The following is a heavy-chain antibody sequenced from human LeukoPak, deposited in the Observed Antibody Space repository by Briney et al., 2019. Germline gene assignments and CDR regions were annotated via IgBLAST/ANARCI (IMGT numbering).Heavy chain of an antibody. Sequence: GGSLRLSCAASGFTFSSYGMHWVRQAPGKGLEWVAVISYDGSNKYYADSVKGRFTISRDNSKNTLYLQMNSLRAEDTAVYYCAKVVGAVADNWFDPWGQGTLVTVSS. CDR1: GFTFSSYG. CDR2: ISYDGSNK. J-gene: IGHJ5*02. V-gene: IGHV3-30*18. D-gene: IGHD6-19*01. CDR3: AKVVGAVADNWFDP.